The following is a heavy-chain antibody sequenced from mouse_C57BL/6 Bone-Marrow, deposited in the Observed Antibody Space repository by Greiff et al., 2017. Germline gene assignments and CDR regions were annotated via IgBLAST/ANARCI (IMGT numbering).Heavy chain of an antibody. J-gene: IGHJ3*01. Sequence: EVKLQESGPGLVKPSQSLSLTCSVTGYSITSGYYWNWIRQFPGNKLEWMGYISYDGSNNYNPSLKNRISITRDTSKNQFFLKLNSVTTEDTATYYCASYYGSSPSFAYWGQGTLVTVSA. CDR3: ASYYGSSPSFAY. CDR2: ISYDGSN. CDR1: GYSITSGYY. D-gene: IGHD1-1*01. V-gene: IGHV3-6*01.